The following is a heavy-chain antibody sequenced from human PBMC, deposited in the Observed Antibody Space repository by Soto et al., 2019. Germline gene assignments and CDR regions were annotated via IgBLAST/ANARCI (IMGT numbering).Heavy chain of an antibody. CDR3: ASTSYSSSSDPYYYYGMDV. Sequence: SETLSLTCAVYGESFSGYYWRWIRQPPGKGLGWIGEINHSGSTNYNPSLKSRVTISVDTSRNQFSLKLSSVTAADTAVYYCASTSYSSSSDPYYYYGMDVWGQGTTVTVSS. CDR2: INHSGST. D-gene: IGHD6-6*01. J-gene: IGHJ6*02. V-gene: IGHV4-34*01. CDR1: GESFSGYY.